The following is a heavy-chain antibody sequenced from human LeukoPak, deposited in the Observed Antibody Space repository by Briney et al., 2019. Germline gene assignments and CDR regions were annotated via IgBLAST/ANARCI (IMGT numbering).Heavy chain of an antibody. J-gene: IGHJ3*02. CDR2: IYTSGNT. CDR1: GDSISSGNYY. D-gene: IGHD7-27*01. CDR3: ARDRAGDSFDI. Sequence: SQALSLTCTVSGDSISSGNYYWTWIRQPAGKGLEWIGRIYTSGNTNYNPSLKSQVTISMDTSKNQFSLNLNSVTAADTAVYYCARDRAGDSFDIWGQGTMVTVSS. V-gene: IGHV4-61*02.